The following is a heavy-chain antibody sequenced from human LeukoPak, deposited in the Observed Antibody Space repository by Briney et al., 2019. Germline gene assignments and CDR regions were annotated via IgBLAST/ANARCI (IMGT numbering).Heavy chain of an antibody. J-gene: IGHJ3*02. CDR2: IYYSGST. Sequence: SETLSLTCTVSGGSITNYCWTWIRQPPGKELEWIGFIYYSGSTNYSPSLKSRVTISVDTSKNQFSLKLSSVTAADTAVYYCARGESGNHAGFFDIWGQGTKVTVSS. CDR3: ARGESGNHAGFFDI. D-gene: IGHD1-14*01. V-gene: IGHV4-59*01. CDR1: GGSITNYC.